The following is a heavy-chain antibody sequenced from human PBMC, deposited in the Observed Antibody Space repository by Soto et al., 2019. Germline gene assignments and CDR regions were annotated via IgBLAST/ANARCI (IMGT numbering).Heavy chain of an antibody. CDR2: ISSSSSYT. CDR1: GFTFSDYY. V-gene: IGHV3-11*05. D-gene: IGHD5-12*01. Sequence: QVQLVESGGGLVKPGGSLRLSCAASGFTFSDYYMSWIRQAPGKGLEWVSYISSSSSYTNYADSVKGRFTISRDNAKNSLYLQMNSLRAEATGVYYCAREVATIAGYYYGRDVWGQGTTVTVSS. J-gene: IGHJ6*02. CDR3: AREVATIAGYYYGRDV.